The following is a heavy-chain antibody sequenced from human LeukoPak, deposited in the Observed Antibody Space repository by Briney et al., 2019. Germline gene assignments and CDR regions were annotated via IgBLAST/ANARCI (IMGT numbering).Heavy chain of an antibody. Sequence: GGSLRLSCAASGFTFSTYVFHWVRQALGKGLEWVAVISYDGSEKYYADSVKGRFTISRDNSKNTLYLQMTSLRAEDTAVYYCAKEYCSTTNCLGDWGLGTLVTVSS. CDR1: GFTFSTYV. D-gene: IGHD2-2*01. J-gene: IGHJ4*02. V-gene: IGHV3-30*18. CDR2: ISYDGSEK. CDR3: AKEYCSTTNCLGD.